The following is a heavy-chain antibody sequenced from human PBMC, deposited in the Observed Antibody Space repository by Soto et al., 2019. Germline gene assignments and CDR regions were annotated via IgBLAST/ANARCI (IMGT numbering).Heavy chain of an antibody. Sequence: PSETLSLTCAVSGGSISSSNWWSWVRQPPGKGLEWIGEIYHSGSTNYNPSLKSRVTITVDKSKNQFTLKLSSVTAADTAVYYCARRLVDIVARRAPNWFDPWGQGTLVTVSS. J-gene: IGHJ5*02. CDR1: GGSISSSNW. CDR3: ARRLVDIVARRAPNWFDP. D-gene: IGHD5-12*01. CDR2: IYHSGST. V-gene: IGHV4-4*02.